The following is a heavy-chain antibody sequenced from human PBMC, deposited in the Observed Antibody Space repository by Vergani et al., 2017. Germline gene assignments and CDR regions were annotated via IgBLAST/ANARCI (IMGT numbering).Heavy chain of an antibody. J-gene: IGHJ4*02. Sequence: QVQLVQSGAEVKKPGSSVKVSCKASGGTFSSYAISWVRQAPGQGLEWMGGIIPIFGTANYAQKFQGRVTITADESTSTADMEQSRLRSEETAGYYCARGSGYDSSGYYTTIDYWGQGTLGTVSS. CDR3: ARGSGYDSSGYYTTIDY. CDR2: IIPIFGTA. CDR1: GGTFSSYA. V-gene: IGHV1-69*01. D-gene: IGHD3-22*01.